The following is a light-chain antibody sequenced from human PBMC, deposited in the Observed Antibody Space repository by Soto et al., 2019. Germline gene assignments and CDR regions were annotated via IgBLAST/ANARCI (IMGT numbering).Light chain of an antibody. CDR2: NVY. CDR1: SSDAGAYNF. J-gene: IGLJ1*01. Sequence: QSAMTQPASVPGSPGQSITISCTGTSSDAGAYNFVSWHQQHPGKAPKLMIYNVYDRPSGISYRFSGSKSGNTASLTLSGLQGEDEADYYCSAYTGCRTYVFGNGTKVTVL. CDR3: SAYTGCRTYV. V-gene: IGLV2-14*03.